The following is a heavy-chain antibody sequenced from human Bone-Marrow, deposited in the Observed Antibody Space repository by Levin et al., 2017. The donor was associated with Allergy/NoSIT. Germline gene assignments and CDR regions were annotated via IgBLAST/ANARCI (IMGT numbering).Heavy chain of an antibody. CDR2: ISSSGGHI. Sequence: GESLKISCAASGFSFNAYTMSWVRQAPGKGLEWVSSISSSGGHIYYADSVKGRFTISRDNAKNSLYLQMNILRAEDTAVYYCARDFSAFDYWGQGTLVTVSS. J-gene: IGHJ4*02. CDR3: ARDFSAFDY. CDR1: GFSFNAYT. V-gene: IGHV3-21*01. D-gene: IGHD2/OR15-2a*01.